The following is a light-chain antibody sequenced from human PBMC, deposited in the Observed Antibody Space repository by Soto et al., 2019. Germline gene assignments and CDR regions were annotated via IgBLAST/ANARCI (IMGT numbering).Light chain of an antibody. Sequence: DIQMTQSPSTLSASVGDRVTITCRASQSISDWLAWYQQTPGKAPKLLIYKASSLQSGVPSRFSGSGSGTEFTLTISSLQPDDFATFYCQQHNSYPYTFGQGTKLEIK. CDR2: KAS. V-gene: IGKV1-5*03. CDR3: QQHNSYPYT. CDR1: QSISDW. J-gene: IGKJ2*01.